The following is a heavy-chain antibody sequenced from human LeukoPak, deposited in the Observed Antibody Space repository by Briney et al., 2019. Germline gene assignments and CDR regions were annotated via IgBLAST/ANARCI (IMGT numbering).Heavy chain of an antibody. CDR1: GDIVSSYSAA. D-gene: IGHD1-1*01. J-gene: IGHJ5*02. V-gene: IGHV6-1*01. CDR2: RYYRSKWYN. Sequence: SQTLSLTCAISGDIVSSYSAAWNWIRHSPSRGLEWLGRRYYRSKWYNDYALSVKSRITINPDTSKNQFSLQLNSVTPEDTAVYYGARERTGFDPWGQGTLVTVSS. CDR3: ARERTGFDP.